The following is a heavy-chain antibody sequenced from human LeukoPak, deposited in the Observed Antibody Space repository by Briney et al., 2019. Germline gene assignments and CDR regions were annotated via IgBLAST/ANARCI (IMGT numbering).Heavy chain of an antibody. J-gene: IGHJ5*02. D-gene: IGHD6-19*01. Sequence: SETLSLTCTVSGGSISSYYWSWIRQPAGKGLEWIGRIYTSGSTNYNPSLKSRVTMPVDTSKNQFSLKLSSVTAADTAVYYCARDRGRGLSSGWYANWFDPWGQGTLVTVSS. V-gene: IGHV4-4*07. CDR3: ARDRGRGLSSGWYANWFDP. CDR1: GGSISSYY. CDR2: IYTSGST.